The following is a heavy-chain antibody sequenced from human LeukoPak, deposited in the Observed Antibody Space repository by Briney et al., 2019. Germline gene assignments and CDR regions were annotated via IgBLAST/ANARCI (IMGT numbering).Heavy chain of an antibody. CDR1: GDSISSGYY. D-gene: IGHD3-10*02. J-gene: IGHJ4*02. V-gene: IGHV4-38-2*01. CDR3: ARGLFGESYDY. CDR2: IYHSGST. Sequence: SETLSLTCAVSGDSISSGYYWGWIRQPPGKGLEWIGSIYHSGSTYYNPSLKSRVTISVDTSKNQFSLKLSSVTAADTAVYYCARGLFGESYDYWGQGTLVTVSS.